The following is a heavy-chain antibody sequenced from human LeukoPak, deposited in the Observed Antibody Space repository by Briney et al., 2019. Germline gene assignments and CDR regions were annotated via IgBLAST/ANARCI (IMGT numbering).Heavy chain of an antibody. CDR2: ISSSSSTI. V-gene: IGHV3-48*01. Sequence: GGSLRLSCAASGFTFSSYSMNWVRQAPGKGLEWVSYISSSSSTIYYADSVKGRFTISRDNAKNSLYLQMKSLRAEDTAVYYCARDARYYYDSSGYYYWGQGTLVTVSS. CDR1: GFTFSSYS. CDR3: ARDARYYYDSSGYYY. D-gene: IGHD3-22*01. J-gene: IGHJ4*02.